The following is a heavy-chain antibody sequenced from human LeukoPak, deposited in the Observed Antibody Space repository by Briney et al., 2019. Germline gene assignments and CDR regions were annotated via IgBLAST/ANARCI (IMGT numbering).Heavy chain of an antibody. D-gene: IGHD3-9*01. V-gene: IGHV1-46*03. CDR3: ARRGILTGYMFDY. Sequence: ASVKVSCKASGYTFTSYYMHWVRQAPGQGLEWMGIINPSGGSTTCAQKFQGRVTMTSDTSTSTVYMELSSLRSDDTAVYYCARRGILTGYMFDYWGQGTLVTVSS. J-gene: IGHJ4*02. CDR2: INPSGGST. CDR1: GYTFTSYY.